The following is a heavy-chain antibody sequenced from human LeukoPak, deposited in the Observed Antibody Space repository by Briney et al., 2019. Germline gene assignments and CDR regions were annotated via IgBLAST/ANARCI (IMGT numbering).Heavy chain of an antibody. CDR2: IYYSGST. CDR3: ASTNWNSHAFDI. D-gene: IGHD1-7*01. Sequence: SETLSLTCTVSGVSISSSSYYWGWIRQPPGKGLEWIGSIYYSGSTYYNPSLKSRVTISVDTSKNQFSLKLSSVTAADTAVYYCASTNWNSHAFDIWGQGTMVTVSS. J-gene: IGHJ3*02. CDR1: GVSISSSSYY. V-gene: IGHV4-39*01.